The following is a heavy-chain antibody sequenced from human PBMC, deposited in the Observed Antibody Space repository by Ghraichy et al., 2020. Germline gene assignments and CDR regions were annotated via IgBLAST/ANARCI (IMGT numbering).Heavy chain of an antibody. D-gene: IGHD3-22*01. J-gene: IGHJ4*02. CDR2: IYYSGST. CDR3: ARRSLNYDYYFDY. CDR1: GGSISTSSYS. V-gene: IGHV4-39*01. Sequence: SETLSLTCTVSGGSISTSSYSWGWIRQPPGKGLEWIGNIYYSGSTYYNPSLKSRVTISVDTSKNQFSLNLSSVTAADTAVYYCARRSLNYDYYFDYWGQGTLVTVSS.